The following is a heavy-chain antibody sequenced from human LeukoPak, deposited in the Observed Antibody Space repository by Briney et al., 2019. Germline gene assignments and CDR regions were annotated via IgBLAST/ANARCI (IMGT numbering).Heavy chain of an antibody. J-gene: IGHJ4*02. CDR3: ARAEKAVTGTLDS. CDR1: GDSISNYY. CDR2: MYKRGST. Sequence: SETLSLTCTVSGDSISNYYWSWIRHSPGKELECIGYMYKRGSTIYNPSLKSRVTISTDTSKNQFSLRLTSVTAADTAVYYCARAEKAVTGTLDSWGQGTLITVSS. V-gene: IGHV4-59*01. D-gene: IGHD6-19*01.